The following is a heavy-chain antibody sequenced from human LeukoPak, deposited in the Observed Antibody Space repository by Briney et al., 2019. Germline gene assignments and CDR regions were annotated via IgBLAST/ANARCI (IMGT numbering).Heavy chain of an antibody. CDR1: GGTFSSYA. CDR2: IIAIFGTA. D-gene: IGHD3-3*01. V-gene: IGHV1-69*13. CDR3: ARDRRGGITIFGVVTGGGMDV. Sequence: ASVKVSCKASGGTFSSYAISWVRQAPGQGLEWMGGIIAIFGTASYAQKFQGRVTISADESTSTAYMELSSLRSEDTAVYYCARDRRGGITIFGVVTGGGMDVWGQGTTVTVSS. J-gene: IGHJ6*02.